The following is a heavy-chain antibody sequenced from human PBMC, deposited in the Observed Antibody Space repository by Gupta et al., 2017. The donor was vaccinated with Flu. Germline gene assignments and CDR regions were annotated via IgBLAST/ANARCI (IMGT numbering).Heavy chain of an antibody. CDR2: IYTSGST. J-gene: IGHJ6*02. V-gene: IGHV4-4*07. D-gene: IGHD1-26*01. Sequence: RQPAGKGLEWIGRIYTSGSTNYNPSLKSRVTMSIDTSKNQFSLKLTSVTAADTAVYYCARISTSLFYYAMDVWGQGTTVTVSS. CDR3: ARISTSLFYYAMDV.